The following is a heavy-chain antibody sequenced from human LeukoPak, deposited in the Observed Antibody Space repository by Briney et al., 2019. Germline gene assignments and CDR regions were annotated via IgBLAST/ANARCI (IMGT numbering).Heavy chain of an antibody. CDR3: ARERLRDSVPYGFDI. D-gene: IGHD5/OR15-5a*01. V-gene: IGHV4-59*01. Sequence: PSETLSLTCTVSGGSISSYYWNWIRQPPGRGLEWIGYFYYIGSTNYNPSLKSRVTISLDTSKNQFSLKLRSVTAADTAVYFCARERLRDSVPYGFDIWGQGTMVTVSS. CDR2: FYYIGST. CDR1: GGSISSYY. J-gene: IGHJ3*02.